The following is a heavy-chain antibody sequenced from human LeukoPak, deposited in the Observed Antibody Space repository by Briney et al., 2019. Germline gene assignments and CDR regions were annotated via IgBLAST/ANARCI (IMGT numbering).Heavy chain of an antibody. CDR1: GYSFTSYW. V-gene: IGHV5-51*01. CDR3: ARQERSDFRSGFDIPYYFDY. CDR2: IYPGDSDT. J-gene: IGHJ4*02. D-gene: IGHD3-3*01. Sequence: GESLKISCKGSGYSFTSYWIGWVRQMPGKGLEWMGIIYPGDSDTRYSPSFQGQVTISADKSISTAYLQWSSLKASDTAMYYCARQERSDFRSGFDIPYYFDYWGQGTLVTVSS.